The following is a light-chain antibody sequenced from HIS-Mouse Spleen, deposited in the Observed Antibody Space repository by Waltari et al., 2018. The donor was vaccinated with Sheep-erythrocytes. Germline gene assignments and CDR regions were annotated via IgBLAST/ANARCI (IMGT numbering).Light chain of an antibody. CDR2: QDS. V-gene: IGLV3-1*01. Sequence: SYELTQPPSVSVSPGQTASITCSGDKLGDKYACWYQQKPGQSPVLVIYQDSKRPSGIPERFSGATSGNPATLTISGTQAMDEADYYCLAWDSSTVVFGGGTKLTVL. CDR3: LAWDSSTVV. J-gene: IGLJ2*01. CDR1: KLGDKY.